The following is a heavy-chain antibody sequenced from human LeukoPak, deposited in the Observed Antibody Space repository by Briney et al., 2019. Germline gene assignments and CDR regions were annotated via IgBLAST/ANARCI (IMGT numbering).Heavy chain of an antibody. Sequence: GGSLRLSCEGSAFIFSGHWMTWARQAPGKGLEWVANIKEDGSQKYYVDSVKGRFTISRDNAKNSLFLQTNSLRADDTAVYYCARDSGWFRFDYWGQGTLVTVSS. CDR1: AFIFSGHW. CDR3: ARDSGWFRFDY. J-gene: IGHJ4*02. V-gene: IGHV3-7*03. D-gene: IGHD6-13*01. CDR2: IKEDGSQK.